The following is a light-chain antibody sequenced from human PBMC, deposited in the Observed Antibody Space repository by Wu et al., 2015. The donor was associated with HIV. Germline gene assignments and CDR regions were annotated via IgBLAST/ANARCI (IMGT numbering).Light chain of an antibody. CDR2: GAS. CDR3: QRYGMSPPLT. J-gene: IGKJ4*01. V-gene: IGKV3-20*01. CDR1: QSVSSSY. Sequence: EIVLTQSPGTLSLSPGQRATLSCRASQSVSSSYLAWYQQKPGQPPRLLIYGASSRATGIPDRFSGSGSGTDFTLSISRLEPEDFAVYYCQRYGMSPPLTFGGGTKVEIK.